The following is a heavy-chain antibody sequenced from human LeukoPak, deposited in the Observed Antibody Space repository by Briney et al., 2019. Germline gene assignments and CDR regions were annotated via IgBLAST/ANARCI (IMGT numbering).Heavy chain of an antibody. J-gene: IGHJ3*02. D-gene: IGHD3-3*02. V-gene: IGHV1-18*01. CDR2: VTPSHTTR. CDR3: ARDYILPLETDNGDGFAI. Sequence: GASVKVSCKASGYTFRQYSISWVRQAPGKGFEWMGWVTPSHTTRVYAQEFQGRVTMTADTNTNTVSMELRSLRFDDKAVYFCARDYILPLETDNGDGFAIWGQGTVVTVSS. CDR1: GYTFRQYS.